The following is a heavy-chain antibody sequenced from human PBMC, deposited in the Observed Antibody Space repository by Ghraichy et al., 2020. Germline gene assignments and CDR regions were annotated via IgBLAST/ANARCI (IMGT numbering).Heavy chain of an antibody. J-gene: IGHJ4*02. Sequence: GESLNISCAASGFTFSSYWMHWVRQAPGVGLVCVSRINRDGDYTDYADSVKGRFTISRDNARNTLYLQMNSLRAEDTAVYYCVRDDDYYAVDYWGQGTLVPVAS. D-gene: IGHD2-21*02. CDR3: VRDDDYYAVDY. V-gene: IGHV3-74*01. CDR2: INRDGDYT. CDR1: GFTFSSYW.